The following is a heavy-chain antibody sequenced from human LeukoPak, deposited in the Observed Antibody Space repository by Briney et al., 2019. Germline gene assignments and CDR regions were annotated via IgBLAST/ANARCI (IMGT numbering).Heavy chain of an antibody. J-gene: IGHJ6*03. CDR1: GFTFSSYG. D-gene: IGHD6-13*01. CDR3: ARGSSWYPYYYYYMDV. Sequence: GRSLRLSCAASGFTFSSYGMHWVRQAPGKGLEWVAVISYDGSNKYYADSVKGRFTISRDNSKNTLYLQMNSLRAEDTAVYYCARGSSWYPYYYYYMDVWGKGTTVTVSS. V-gene: IGHV3-30*03. CDR2: ISYDGSNK.